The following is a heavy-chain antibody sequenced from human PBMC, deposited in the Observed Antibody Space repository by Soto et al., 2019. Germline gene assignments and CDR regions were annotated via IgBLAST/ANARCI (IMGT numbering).Heavy chain of an antibody. J-gene: IGHJ5*02. Sequence: QVQLQESGPGLVKPSQTLSLTCTVSGGSISSGGYYWSWIRQHPGKGLEWIGYIYYSGSTYSKPSPXSXXTISVDTSKTLFSLKLSSVTAADTAVYYCARSVFPWGQGTLVTVSS. CDR2: IYYSGST. CDR1: GGSISSGGYY. V-gene: IGHV4-31*03. CDR3: ARSVFP.